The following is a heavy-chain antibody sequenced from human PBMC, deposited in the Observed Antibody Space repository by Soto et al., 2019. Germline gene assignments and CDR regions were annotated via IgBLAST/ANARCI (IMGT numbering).Heavy chain of an antibody. V-gene: IGHV3-48*01. Sequence: PGGSLRLSCAASGFTFSSYSMNWVRQAPGKGLEWVSYISSSSSTIYYADSVKGRFTISRDNAKNSLYLQMNSLRAEDTAVYYCVVTMVRGVIIPLALWGQGTLVTVSS. CDR3: VVTMVRGVIIPLAL. J-gene: IGHJ5*02. CDR2: ISSSSSTI. D-gene: IGHD3-10*01. CDR1: GFTFSSYS.